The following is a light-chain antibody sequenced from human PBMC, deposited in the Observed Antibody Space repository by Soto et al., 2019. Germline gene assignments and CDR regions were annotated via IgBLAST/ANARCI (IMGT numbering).Light chain of an antibody. CDR3: QQYSSYWT. V-gene: IGKV1-5*01. J-gene: IGKJ1*01. CDR2: DAS. CDR1: QSISSW. Sequence: DIQMTHSPSTLSASVGDRVTITCRASQSISSWLAWYQQKPGKAPKLLIYDASSLESGVPSRFSGSGSGTEFTLTISSLQPDDFATYYCQQYSSYWTFGQGTKV.